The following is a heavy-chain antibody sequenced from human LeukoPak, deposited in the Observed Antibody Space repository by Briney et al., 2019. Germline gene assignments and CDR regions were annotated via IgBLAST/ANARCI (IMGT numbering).Heavy chain of an antibody. CDR2: ISGSGGST. Sequence: GGSLRLSCAASGFTFSSYAMSWVRQAPGKGLEWVSAISGSGGSTYYADSVKGRFTISRDNSKTTLYLQMNSLRAEDTAIYYCAKRNYDFWSGYYRRAGNHFDYWGQGTLVTVSS. CDR1: GFTFSSYA. V-gene: IGHV3-23*01. D-gene: IGHD3-3*01. J-gene: IGHJ4*02. CDR3: AKRNYDFWSGYYRRAGNHFDY.